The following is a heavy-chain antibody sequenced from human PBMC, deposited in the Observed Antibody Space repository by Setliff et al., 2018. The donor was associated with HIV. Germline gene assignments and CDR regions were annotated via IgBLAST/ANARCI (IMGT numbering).Heavy chain of an antibody. V-gene: IGHV1-18*01. D-gene: IGHD3-3*01. CDR2: INTHSGYT. CDR3: ARGKTWLRFLDY. CDR1: GYTFNNYG. J-gene: IGHJ4*02. Sequence: ASVKVSCKASGYTFNNYGISWVRQAPGQELEWMGWINTHSGYTNYAQNVQGRVTVTMDTSTSTAYMELRSLKSDDTAVYYCARGKTWLRFLDYWGRGTLVTVSS.